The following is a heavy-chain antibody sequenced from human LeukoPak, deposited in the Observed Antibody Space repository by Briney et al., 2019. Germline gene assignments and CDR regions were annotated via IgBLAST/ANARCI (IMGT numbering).Heavy chain of an antibody. J-gene: IGHJ4*02. CDR2: INPNSGGT. CDR3: ARIWAVKTVTTWP. D-gene: IGHD4-17*01. Sequence: GASVKVSCKASGYTFTGYYMHWVRQAPGQGLEWMGWINPNSGGTNYAQKFQGRVTMTRDTSISTAYMELSRLRSDDTAVYYCARIWAVKTVTTWPWGQGTLVTVSS. CDR1: GYTFTGYY. V-gene: IGHV1-2*02.